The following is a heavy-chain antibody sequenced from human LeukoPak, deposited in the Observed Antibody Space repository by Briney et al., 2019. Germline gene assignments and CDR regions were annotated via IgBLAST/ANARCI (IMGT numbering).Heavy chain of an antibody. V-gene: IGHV4-39*07. CDR1: GGSISSSSYY. CDR2: IYYSGST. CDR3: ARTNYDYVWGSTYPDAFDI. D-gene: IGHD3-16*01. Sequence: SETLSLTCTVSGGSISSSSYYWGWIRQPPGKGLEWIGSIYYSGSTYYNPSLKSRVTISVDTSKNQFSLKLSSVTAADTAVYYCARTNYDYVWGSTYPDAFDIWGQGTMVTVSS. J-gene: IGHJ3*02.